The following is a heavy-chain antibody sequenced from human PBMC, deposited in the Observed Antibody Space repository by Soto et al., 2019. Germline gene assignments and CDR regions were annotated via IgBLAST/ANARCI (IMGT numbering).Heavy chain of an antibody. CDR2: INPNSGGT. V-gene: IGHV1-2*02. Sequence: ASVKVSCKASGYPFTAYYIHWVRQAPGQGLEWMGWINPNSGGTHYAQKFQGRVTMTGDTSLSTAYMELTSLRSDDTAVYYCARTNIRGNYFYSLDVWGQGTTVTAP. CDR1: GYPFTAYY. D-gene: IGHD3-16*01. CDR3: ARTNIRGNYFYSLDV. J-gene: IGHJ6*02.